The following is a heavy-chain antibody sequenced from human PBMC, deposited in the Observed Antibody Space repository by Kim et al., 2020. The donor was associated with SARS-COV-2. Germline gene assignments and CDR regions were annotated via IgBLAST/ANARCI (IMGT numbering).Heavy chain of an antibody. CDR3: ARGVGYSGYDSPIFDY. V-gene: IGHV4-59*11. J-gene: IGHJ4*02. CDR2: IYYSGST. CDR1: GGSISSHY. Sequence: SETLSLTCTVSGGSISSHYWSWIRQPPGKGLEWIGYIYYSGSTNYNPSLKSRVTISVDTSKNQFSLKLSSVTAADTAVYYCARGVGYSGYDSPIFDYWGQGTLVTVSS. D-gene: IGHD5-12*01.